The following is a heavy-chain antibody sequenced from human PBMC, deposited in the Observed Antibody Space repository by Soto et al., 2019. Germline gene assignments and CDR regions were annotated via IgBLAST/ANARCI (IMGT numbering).Heavy chain of an antibody. CDR3: AGGIAARRRWGMDV. CDR1: GGSISSSSYY. CDR2: IYYSGST. Sequence: SETLSLTCTVSGGSISSSSYYCGWIRQPPGKGLEGIGSIYYSGSTYYNPSLKSRVTISVDTSKNQFSLKLSSVTAADTAVYYCAGGIAARRRWGMDVWGQGTTVTVSS. J-gene: IGHJ6*02. D-gene: IGHD6-6*01. V-gene: IGHV4-39*01.